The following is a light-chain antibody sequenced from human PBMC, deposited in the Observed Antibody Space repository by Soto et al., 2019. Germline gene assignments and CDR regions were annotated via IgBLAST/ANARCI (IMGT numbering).Light chain of an antibody. Sequence: DFVMTQSPDSLAVSLGERATINCKSSQSVLYSPNNNNYLSWYQQKPGQPPKLLIYWASTRESGVPDRFSGSGSGTGFTLTISSLQAEDVAVYYCHQYINAPWTFGQGTKVEIK. CDR3: HQYINAPWT. CDR1: QSVLYSPNNNNY. V-gene: IGKV4-1*01. J-gene: IGKJ1*01. CDR2: WAS.